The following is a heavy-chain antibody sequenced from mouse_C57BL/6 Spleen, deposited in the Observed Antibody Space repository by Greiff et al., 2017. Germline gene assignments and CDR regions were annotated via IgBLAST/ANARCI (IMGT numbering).Heavy chain of an antibody. J-gene: IGHJ1*03. Sequence: VQLVESGPGLVAPSQCLSISCTASGYSFTSYGVVWVRQPPGKGLEWLGVIWGGGSTNYNSALMSSLSISKDNTKSQVFLKMNSLQTEDTAMYYCAKQLDVWGTGTTVTVSS. V-gene: IGHV2-9*01. CDR3: AKQLDV. CDR1: GYSFTSYG. CDR2: IWGGGST.